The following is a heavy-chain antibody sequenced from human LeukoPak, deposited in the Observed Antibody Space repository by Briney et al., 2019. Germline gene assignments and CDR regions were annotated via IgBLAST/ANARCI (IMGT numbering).Heavy chain of an antibody. J-gene: IGHJ5*02. CDR1: GFTFSNYW. V-gene: IGHV3-74*01. D-gene: IGHD3-22*01. CDR3: ARDLGQYYDTSDNWFDP. Sequence: GGSLRLSCAASGFTFSNYWMHWVRQAPGKGLVWVSRINSDGINTSYADSVTGRFTSSRDNAKNTLNLKMNSLRAEDTAVYYCARDLGQYYDTSDNWFDPWGQGTLVTVSS. CDR2: INSDGINT.